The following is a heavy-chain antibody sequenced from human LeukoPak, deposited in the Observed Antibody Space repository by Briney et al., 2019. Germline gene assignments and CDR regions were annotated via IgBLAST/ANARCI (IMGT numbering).Heavy chain of an antibody. Sequence: ASVKVSCKASGYTFTSYDINWVRQATGQGLEWMGWMNPNSGNTGYAQKFQGRVTMTRNTSISTAYMELSSLRSEDTAVYYCARDPDTIFGVAIDYWGQGTLVTVSS. CDR1: GYTFTSYD. CDR2: MNPNSGNT. CDR3: ARDPDTIFGVAIDY. V-gene: IGHV1-8*01. J-gene: IGHJ4*02. D-gene: IGHD3-3*01.